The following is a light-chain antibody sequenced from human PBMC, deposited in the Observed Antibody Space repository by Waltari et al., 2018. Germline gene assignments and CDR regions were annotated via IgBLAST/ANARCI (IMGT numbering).Light chain of an antibody. J-gene: IGKJ2*01. Sequence: DIQMTQSPSSLSASVGDRVTVTCRASQNINSFLNWYQQIPGKPPKLLIFAASRLQRGVPSRFSGRGSGTDFTLTISSLQPEDFATYYCQQSDDTPYTFGQGTKLQIK. CDR1: QNINSF. CDR2: AAS. CDR3: QQSDDTPYT. V-gene: IGKV1-39*01.